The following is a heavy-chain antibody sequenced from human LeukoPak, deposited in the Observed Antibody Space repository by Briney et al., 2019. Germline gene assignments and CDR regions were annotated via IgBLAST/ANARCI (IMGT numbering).Heavy chain of an antibody. J-gene: IGHJ5*02. CDR1: GGSISSYY. D-gene: IGHD6-19*01. CDR3: ARDSSGWTANWIDP. CDR2: IYYSGST. Sequence: PSETLSLTCTVSGGSISSYYWSWIRQPPGKGLEWIGYIYYSGSTNYNPSLKSRVTISVDTSKNQFSLKLSSVTAADTAVYYCARDSSGWTANWIDPWGQRTLVTVSS. V-gene: IGHV4-59*01.